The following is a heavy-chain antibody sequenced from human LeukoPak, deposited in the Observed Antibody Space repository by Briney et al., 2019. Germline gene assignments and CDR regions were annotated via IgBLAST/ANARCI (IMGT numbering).Heavy chain of an antibody. CDR2: IYHSGST. V-gene: IGHV4-30-2*01. CDR3: TSVVPAAIPYNWFDP. CDR1: GGSISSGGYS. Sequence: PSQTLSLTCAVSGGSISSGGYSWSWIRQPPGKGLEWIGYIYHSGSTYYNPSLKSRVTISVDRSKNQFSLKLSSVTAADTAVYYCTSVVPAAIPYNWFDPWGQGTLVTVSS. D-gene: IGHD2-2*01. J-gene: IGHJ5*02.